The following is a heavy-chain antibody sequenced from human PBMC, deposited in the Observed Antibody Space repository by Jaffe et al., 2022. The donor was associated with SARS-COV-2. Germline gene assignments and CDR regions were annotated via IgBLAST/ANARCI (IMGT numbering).Heavy chain of an antibody. Sequence: QVQLVQSGAEVKKPGASVKVSCKASGYTFTSYDINWVRQATGQGLEWMGWMNPNSGNTGYAQKFQGRVTMTRNTSISTAYMELSSLRSEDTAVYYCARVVRTYYYDSSGYYYFGYWGQGTLVTVSS. CDR3: ARVVRTYYYDSSGYYYFGY. CDR2: MNPNSGNT. J-gene: IGHJ4*02. CDR1: GYTFTSYD. D-gene: IGHD3-22*01. V-gene: IGHV1-8*01.